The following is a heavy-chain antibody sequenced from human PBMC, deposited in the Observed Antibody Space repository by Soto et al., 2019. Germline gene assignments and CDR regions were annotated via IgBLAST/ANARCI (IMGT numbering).Heavy chain of an antibody. CDR3: TKEPTATVNCDY. V-gene: IGHV3-23*01. CDR1: GFTFSSYD. D-gene: IGHD4-17*01. Sequence: GGSLRLSCAASGFTFSSYDMNWVRQAPGKGLEWVSGISASGGSTHYADSVKGRFTISRDNSKSTLYLQMNSLRAEDTAVYYCTKEPTATVNCDYWGQGTLVTVSS. CDR2: ISASGGST. J-gene: IGHJ4*02.